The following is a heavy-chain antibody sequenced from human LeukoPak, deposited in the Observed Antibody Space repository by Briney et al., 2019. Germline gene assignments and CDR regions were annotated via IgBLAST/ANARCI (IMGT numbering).Heavy chain of an antibody. V-gene: IGHV4-61*01. CDR1: GGSVSSGSYY. J-gene: IGHJ4*02. D-gene: IGHD4-23*01. Sequence: PSETLSLTCTVSGGSVSSGSYYWSWIRQPPGKGLEWIGYIYYSGSTNYNPSLKSRVTISVDTSKNQFSLKLSSVTAADTAVYYCARGTVAVFDYWGRGTLVTVSS. CDR3: ARGTVAVFDY. CDR2: IYYSGST.